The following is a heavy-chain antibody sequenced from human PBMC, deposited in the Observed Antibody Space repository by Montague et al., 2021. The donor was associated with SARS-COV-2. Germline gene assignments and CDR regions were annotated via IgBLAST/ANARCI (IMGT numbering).Heavy chain of an antibody. J-gene: IGHJ4*02. D-gene: IGHD2-21*02. CDR1: GGSFSVYY. CDR2: INHSGST. CDR3: VVVVPAMRPRSDY. Sequence: SETLSLTSDVYGGSFSVYYWSWIRQPPGKGLEWIGEINHSGSTNYNPSLKSRVTISSDTSKNQFSLKLNSVTAADTAVYFCVVVVPAMRPRSDYWGQGTLVTVSS. V-gene: IGHV4-34*01.